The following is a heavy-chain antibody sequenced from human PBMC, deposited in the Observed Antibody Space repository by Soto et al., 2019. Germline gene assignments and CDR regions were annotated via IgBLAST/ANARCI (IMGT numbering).Heavy chain of an antibody. Sequence: GGSLRLSCAASGFTFSSYAMSWVRQAPGKGLEWVSAISGSGGSTYYADSVKGRFTISRDNSKNTLYLQMNSLRAEDTAVYYCGKAGPDYFDFSSGYYLMDYYYYYMDVWGKGTTVTVSS. D-gene: IGHD3-3*01. J-gene: IGHJ6*03. CDR2: ISGSGGST. V-gene: IGHV3-23*01. CDR1: GFTFSSYA. CDR3: GKAGPDYFDFSSGYYLMDYYYYYMDV.